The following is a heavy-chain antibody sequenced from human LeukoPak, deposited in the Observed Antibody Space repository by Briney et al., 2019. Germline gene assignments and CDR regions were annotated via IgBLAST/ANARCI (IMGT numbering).Heavy chain of an antibody. Sequence: GGSLRLSCAASGSTFSNYGIHWVRQAPGKGLEWVAFIRYDGSDKYYAEFVKGRFTISRDSSKNTVYLQMNSLRDEDTAVYYCAKSPYRGGSSWTEFDYWGQGTLVTVSS. J-gene: IGHJ4*02. CDR2: IRYDGSDK. V-gene: IGHV3-30*02. CDR1: GSTFSNYG. CDR3: AKSPYRGGSSWTEFDY. D-gene: IGHD6-13*01.